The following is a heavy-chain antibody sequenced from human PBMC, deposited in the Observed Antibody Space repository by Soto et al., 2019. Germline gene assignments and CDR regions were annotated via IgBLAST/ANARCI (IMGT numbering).Heavy chain of an antibody. V-gene: IGHV3-9*01. CDR1: GFTFDDYA. CDR2: ISCNSGSI. J-gene: IGHJ4*01. D-gene: IGHD6-13*01. CDR3: PKDTGSSSWFYYFDY. Sequence: EVQLVASGGGLVQPGRSLRLSCAASGFTFDDYAMHWVRHAPETGLELVSGISCNSGSICYADSVTGRFTISRDNAKNSLYLQRNKLRAEDTAFYYWPKDTGSSSWFYYFDYCGHATLVTFSA.